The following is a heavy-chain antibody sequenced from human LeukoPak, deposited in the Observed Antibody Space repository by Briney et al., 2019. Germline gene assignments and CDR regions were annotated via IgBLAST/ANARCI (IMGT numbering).Heavy chain of an antibody. CDR2: ITGSSDYA. CDR3: TRVGYYDF. J-gene: IGHJ3*01. D-gene: IGHD3-10*01. CDR1: GFTFSDYQ. Sequence: TGGSLRLSCAASGFTFSDYQMSWIRQAPGKGLEWLSYITGSSDYANYADSVKGRFTISRDNAKNSLYLQMNSLRAEDTAVYYCTRVGYYDFWGQGTMVTVSS. V-gene: IGHV3-11*05.